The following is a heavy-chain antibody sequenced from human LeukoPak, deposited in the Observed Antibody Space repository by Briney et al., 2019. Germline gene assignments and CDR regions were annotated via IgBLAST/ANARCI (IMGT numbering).Heavy chain of an antibody. V-gene: IGHV4-30-4*01. CDR1: GGSNSSGDYY. Sequence: SETLSLTCTVSGGSNSSGDYYWSWIRQPPGKGLEWIGYIYYSGSTYYNPSLKSRVTISVDTSKNQFSLKLSSVTAADTAVYYCARENGALVDYWGQGTLVTVSS. CDR3: ARENGALVDY. D-gene: IGHD4-17*01. CDR2: IYYSGST. J-gene: IGHJ4*02.